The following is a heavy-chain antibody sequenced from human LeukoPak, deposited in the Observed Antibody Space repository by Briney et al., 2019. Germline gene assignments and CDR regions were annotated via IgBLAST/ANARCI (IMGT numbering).Heavy chain of an antibody. CDR3: ATTGTDYYFDY. CDR2: IKQDGSEK. V-gene: IGHV3-7*01. J-gene: IGHJ4*02. CDR1: GFTFSSYW. D-gene: IGHD1-14*01. Sequence: GGSLRLSCAASGFTFSSYWMSWVRQAPGKGLEWVANIKQDGSEKYYVDSVKGRFTISRDNAKNSLYLQMNSLRAEDTAVYYCATTGTDYYFDYWGQGTLVTVSS.